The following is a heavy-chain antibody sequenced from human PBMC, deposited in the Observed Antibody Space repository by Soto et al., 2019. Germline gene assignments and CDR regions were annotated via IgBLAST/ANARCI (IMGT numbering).Heavy chain of an antibody. V-gene: IGHV5-10-1*01. CDR3: ARSTTVTTYSDYGMDV. J-gene: IGHJ6*02. CDR2: IDPSDSYT. CDR1: GYSFTSYW. D-gene: IGHD4-17*01. Sequence: GESLKISCKGSGYSFTSYWISWVRQMPGNGLEWMGRIDPSDSYTNYSPSFQGHVTISADKSISTAYLQWSSLKASDTAMYYCARSTTVTTYSDYGMDVWGQGTTVTVSS.